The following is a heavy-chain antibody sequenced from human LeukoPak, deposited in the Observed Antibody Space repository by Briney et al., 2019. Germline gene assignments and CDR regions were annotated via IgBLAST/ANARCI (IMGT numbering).Heavy chain of an antibody. CDR1: GGSFSGYY. CDR2: INHSGST. V-gene: IGHV4-34*01. CDR3: ARYTRPFDY. J-gene: IGHJ4*02. Sequence: SQTLSLTCAVYGGSFSGYYWSWIRQPPGKGLEWIGEINHSGSTNYNPSLKSRVTISVDTSKNQFSLKLSSVTAADTAVYYCARYTRPFDYWGQGTLVTVSS. D-gene: IGHD6-6*01.